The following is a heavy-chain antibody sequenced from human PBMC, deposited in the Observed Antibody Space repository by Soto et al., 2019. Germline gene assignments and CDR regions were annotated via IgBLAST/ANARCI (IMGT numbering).Heavy chain of an antibody. J-gene: IGHJ4*02. CDR2: ISGSGDST. Sequence: EVQLLESGGGLVLPGGSLRLSCAASGFTFSSYAMRWVRQAPGKGLEWVSAISGSGDSTYYADSVKGRFTVSRDNSKNTLYLQMNSLRAEDTAVYYCARRGSGSYYDYWGQGTLVTVSS. D-gene: IGHD1-26*01. CDR1: GFTFSSYA. V-gene: IGHV3-23*01. CDR3: ARRGSGSYYDY.